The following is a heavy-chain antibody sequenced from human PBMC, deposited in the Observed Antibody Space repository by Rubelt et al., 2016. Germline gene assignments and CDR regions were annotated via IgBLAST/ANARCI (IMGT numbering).Heavy chain of an antibody. D-gene: IGHD4-11*01. CDR1: GGSITSSSYY. Sequence: QLQLQESGPGLVKPSETLSLTCTVSGGSITSSSYYWGWIRQPPGKGLEWIGSIFYSGSTYYNPSLKSRVTISVDTSNNQFSLKLSPVTAADTAVYYCARGAATVTTGVWFDPWGQGTLVTVSS. CDR3: ARGAATVTTGVWFDP. V-gene: IGHV4-39*07. CDR2: IFYSGST. J-gene: IGHJ5*02.